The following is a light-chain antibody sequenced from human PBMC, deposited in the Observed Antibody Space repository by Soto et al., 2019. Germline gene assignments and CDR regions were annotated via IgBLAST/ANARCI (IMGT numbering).Light chain of an antibody. CDR1: QSVSSN. J-gene: IGKJ5*01. CDR3: QQYNNWPPVT. V-gene: IGKV3-15*01. Sequence: EIVMTQSPATLSVSPGERATLSCRASQSVSSNLAWYQQKPGQAHRLLIYGASTRATGIPARFSGSGYGTEFTLTISSLQSEDFAVYYCQQYNNWPPVTFGQGTRLEIK. CDR2: GAS.